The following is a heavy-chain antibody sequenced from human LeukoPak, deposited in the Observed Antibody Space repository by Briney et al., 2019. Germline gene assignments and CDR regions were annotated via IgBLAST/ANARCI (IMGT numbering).Heavy chain of an antibody. CDR1: GYTFTGYY. Sequence: ASVKVSCKASGYTFTGYYMHWVRQAPGQGLEWMGIINPSGGGTSYAQKFQGRVTMTRDMSTSTVYMELSSLRSEDTAVYYCARGTWLRFLEWRGIDYWGQGTLVTVSS. CDR3: ARGTWLRFLEWRGIDY. CDR2: INPSGGGT. J-gene: IGHJ4*02. D-gene: IGHD3-3*01. V-gene: IGHV1-46*01.